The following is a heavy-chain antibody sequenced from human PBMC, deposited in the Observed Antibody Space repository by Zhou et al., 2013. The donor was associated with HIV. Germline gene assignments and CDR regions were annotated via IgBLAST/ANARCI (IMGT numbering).Heavy chain of an antibody. CDR1: GYTFTSYD. Sequence: QVQLVQSGAEVKKPGASVKVSCKASGYTFTSYDINWVRQATGQGLEWMGWMNPNSGNTGYAQKFQGRVTMTRNTSISTAYMELSSLRSEDTAVYYCARYSSSGWLRPGMDVWGPRGPRSPSPQ. CDR3: ARYSSSGWLRPGMDV. CDR2: MNPNSGNT. V-gene: IGHV1-8*01. J-gene: IGHJ6*04. D-gene: IGHD6-19*01.